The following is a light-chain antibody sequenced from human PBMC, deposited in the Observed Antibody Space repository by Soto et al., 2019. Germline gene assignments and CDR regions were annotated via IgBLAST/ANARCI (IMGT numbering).Light chain of an antibody. J-gene: IGKJ1*01. CDR3: QQYNSYSST. Sequence: DIQMAQSPSTLSASVGERVTITCRASQSISSWLAWYQQKPGKAPKLLIYKASSLESGVPSRFSGSGSGTEFTLTISSLQPDDFATYYCQQYNSYSSTFGQGTKVDIK. CDR2: KAS. V-gene: IGKV1-5*03. CDR1: QSISSW.